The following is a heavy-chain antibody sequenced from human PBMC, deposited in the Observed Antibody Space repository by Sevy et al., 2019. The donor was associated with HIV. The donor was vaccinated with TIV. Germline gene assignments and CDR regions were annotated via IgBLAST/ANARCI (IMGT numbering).Heavy chain of an antibody. D-gene: IGHD6-13*01. CDR3: AKPDKSLATTGPSFDS. CDR2: IRYDGSSE. Sequence: GGSLRLSCAASGFTFSNYGMYRVRQAPGTGLEWVAFIRYDGSSEYYADSVKGRFTISRDNSQNTVFLQMNSLRPEDTAVYYCAKPDKSLATTGPSFDSWGQGALVTVSS. J-gene: IGHJ4*02. V-gene: IGHV3-30*02. CDR1: GFTFSNYG.